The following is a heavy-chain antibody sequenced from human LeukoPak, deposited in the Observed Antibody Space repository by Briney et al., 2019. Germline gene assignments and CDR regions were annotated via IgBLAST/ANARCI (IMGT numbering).Heavy chain of an antibody. V-gene: IGHV3-30-3*01. D-gene: IGHD3-3*01. CDR2: ISYDGSNK. J-gene: IGHJ4*02. CDR3: ASSLLEWFSAFDY. Sequence: PGGSLRLSCAASGFTVSSNYMSWVRQAPGKGLEWVAVISYDGSNKYYADSVKGRFTISRDNSKNTLYLQMNSLRPEDTAVYFCASSLLEWFSAFDYWGQGTLVTVSS. CDR1: GFTVSSNY.